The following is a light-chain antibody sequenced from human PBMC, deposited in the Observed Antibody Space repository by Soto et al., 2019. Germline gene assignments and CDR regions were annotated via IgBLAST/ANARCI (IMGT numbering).Light chain of an antibody. CDR3: SSYTSITASYVV. CDR1: SSDVGGYKF. V-gene: IGLV2-14*03. Sequence: QSALTQPASVSGSPGQSITISCTGTSSDVGGYKFVSWYQQHPGKVPKLMIYDVSNRPSGVLIRFSCSKSGNTASPTISGVQADEEADYYCSSYTSITASYVVFGGGTKLTVL. CDR2: DVS. J-gene: IGLJ2*01.